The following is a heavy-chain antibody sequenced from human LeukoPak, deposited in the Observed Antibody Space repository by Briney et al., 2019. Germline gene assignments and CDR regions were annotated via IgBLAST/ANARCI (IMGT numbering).Heavy chain of an antibody. CDR2: IYHSGTT. CDR1: SGSISSSNW. V-gene: IGHV4-4*02. D-gene: IGHD5-18*01. CDR3: ARGGGRGYSYGSKGGYDY. J-gene: IGHJ4*02. Sequence: PSGTLSLTCAVSSGSISSSNWWSWVRQPPGKGLEWIGEIYHSGTTNYNPSLKSRVTISVDASKNQFSLKLSSVTAADTAVYYCARGGGRGYSYGSKGGYDYWGQGTLVTVSS.